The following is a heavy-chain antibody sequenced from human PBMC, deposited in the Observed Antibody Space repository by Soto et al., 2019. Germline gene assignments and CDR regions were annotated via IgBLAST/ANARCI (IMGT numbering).Heavy chain of an antibody. D-gene: IGHD2-2*01. V-gene: IGHV3-48*01. CDR2: ISSSSSTI. Sequence: PGGSLRVSCAASGFTFSSYSMNWVRQAPGKGLEWVSYISSSSSTIYYADSVKGRFTISRDNAKNSLYLQMNSLRAEDTAVYYCARIGYCSSTSCYSDYFDYWGQGTLVTVSS. CDR1: GFTFSSYS. J-gene: IGHJ4*02. CDR3: ARIGYCSSTSCYSDYFDY.